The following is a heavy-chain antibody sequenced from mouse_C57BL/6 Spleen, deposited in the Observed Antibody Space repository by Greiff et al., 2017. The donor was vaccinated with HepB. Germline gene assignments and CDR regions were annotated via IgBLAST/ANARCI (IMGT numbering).Heavy chain of an antibody. V-gene: IGHV1-80*01. J-gene: IGHJ4*01. CDR2: IYPGDGDT. Sequence: QVQLQQSGAELVKPGASVKISCKASGYAFSSYWMNWVKQRPGKGLEWIGQIYPGDGDTNYNGKFKGKATLTADKSSSTAYMQLSSLTSEDSAVYFCARTGLRLSMDYWGQGTSVTVSS. D-gene: IGHD1-2*01. CDR1: GYAFSSYW. CDR3: ARTGLRLSMDY.